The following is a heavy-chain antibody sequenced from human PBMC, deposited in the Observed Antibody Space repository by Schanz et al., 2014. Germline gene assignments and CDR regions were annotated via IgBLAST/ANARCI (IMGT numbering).Heavy chain of an antibody. CDR3: ARPLGPNYYYYGLDV. Sequence: VQLVESGGGVVQPGNSLRLSCAASGFTFSSYWMHWVRQAPGKGLVWVSRINSDGSTTIYADSVKGRFTISRDNAKNTLYLQMNSLRAEDTAVYYCARPLGPNYYYYGLDVWGQGTTVTVSS. CDR1: GFTFSSYW. J-gene: IGHJ6*02. V-gene: IGHV3-74*02. CDR2: INSDGSTT.